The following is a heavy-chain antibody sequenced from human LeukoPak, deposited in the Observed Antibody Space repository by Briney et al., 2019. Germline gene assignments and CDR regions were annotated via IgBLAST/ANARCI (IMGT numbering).Heavy chain of an antibody. J-gene: IGHJ5*02. CDR2: ISAYNGNT. CDR3: ARVKLPQGNWFDP. Sequence: ASVKVSCKASGYTFTSYGISWVRQAPGQGLEWMGWISAYNGNTNYAQKLQGRVTMTTDTSTSTAYMELRSLRSDDTAVYYCARVKLPQGNWFDPGDQGTLVIVSS. CDR1: GYTFTSYG. V-gene: IGHV1-18*01. D-gene: IGHD4-23*01.